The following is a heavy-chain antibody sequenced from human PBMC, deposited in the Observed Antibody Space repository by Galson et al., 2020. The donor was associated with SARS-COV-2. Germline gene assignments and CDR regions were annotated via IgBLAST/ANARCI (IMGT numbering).Heavy chain of an antibody. V-gene: IGHV1-69*13. CDR2: IIPIFGTA. CDR1: GGTFSSYA. J-gene: IGHJ2*01. D-gene: IGHD4-17*01. CDR3: ARGGPTTVVTVNWYFDL. Sequence: SVKVSCKASGGTFSSYAISWVRQAPGQGLEWMGGIIPIFGTANYAQKFQGRVTITADESTSTAYMELSSLRSEDTAVYYCARGGPTTVVTVNWYFDLWGRGTLVTVSS.